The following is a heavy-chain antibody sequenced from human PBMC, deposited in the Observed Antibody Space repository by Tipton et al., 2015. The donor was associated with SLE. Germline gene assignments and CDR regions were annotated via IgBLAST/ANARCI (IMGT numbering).Heavy chain of an antibody. V-gene: IGHV4-34*01. CDR3: ARGRIAARRAFDY. J-gene: IGHJ4*02. Sequence: TLSLTCTVSGGSISSYYWSWIRQPPGKGLEWIGEINHSGSTNYNPSLKSRVTISVDTSKNQFSLKLSSVTAADTAVYYCARGRIAARRAFDYWGQGTLVTVSS. CDR2: INHSGST. CDR1: GGSISSYY. D-gene: IGHD6-6*01.